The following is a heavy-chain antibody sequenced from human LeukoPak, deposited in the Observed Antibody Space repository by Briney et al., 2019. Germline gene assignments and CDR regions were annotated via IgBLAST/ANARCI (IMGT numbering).Heavy chain of an antibody. Sequence: SETLSLTCTVSGDSLISFYWSWIRQPPGKGLEWIGYIYYSGSTNYNPSLKSRVTISLGTSKNQFSLNLNSVTAADTAVYYCARVPSYYDGNWFDPWGQGTLVTVSS. CDR1: GDSLISFY. J-gene: IGHJ5*02. CDR3: ARVPSYYDGNWFDP. D-gene: IGHD3-3*01. V-gene: IGHV4-59*01. CDR2: IYYSGST.